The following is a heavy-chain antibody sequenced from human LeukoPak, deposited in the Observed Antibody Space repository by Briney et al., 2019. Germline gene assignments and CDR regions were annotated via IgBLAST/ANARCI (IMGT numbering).Heavy chain of an antibody. Sequence: GGSLRLSCAASGFTFSSFAMNWVRQAPGKGLEWVSIISGSGDTTHYTDSVKGRFTVSRDNSKNTLYLQMNSLRPEDTAVYYCARGPDYDILADYFDYWGQGTLVTVSS. D-gene: IGHD3-9*01. CDR1: GFTFSSFA. CDR2: ISGSGDTT. V-gene: IGHV3-23*01. J-gene: IGHJ4*02. CDR3: ARGPDYDILADYFDY.